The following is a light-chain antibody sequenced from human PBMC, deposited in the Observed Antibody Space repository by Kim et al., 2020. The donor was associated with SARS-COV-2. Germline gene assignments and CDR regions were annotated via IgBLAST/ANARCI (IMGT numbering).Light chain of an antibody. CDR1: SIGSKS. CDR3: QVWDSSSDHRVV. J-gene: IGLJ2*01. Sequence: PGKTARVSCGGNSIGSKSVHWYQQKSGQAPVLVIYYDSDRPSGIPERFSGSNSGNTATLTIGRVEAGDEADYYCQVWDSSSDHRVVFGRGTQLTVL. CDR2: YDS. V-gene: IGLV3-21*04.